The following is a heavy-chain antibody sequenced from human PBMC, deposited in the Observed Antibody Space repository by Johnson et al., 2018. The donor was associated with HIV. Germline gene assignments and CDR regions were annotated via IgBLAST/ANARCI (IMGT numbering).Heavy chain of an antibody. CDR2: IKSKTDGGTT. CDR1: GFTFSNAW. D-gene: IGHD3-22*01. V-gene: IGHV3-15*01. J-gene: IGHJ3*02. Sequence: VQLVESGGGLVKPGVSLRLSCAASGFTFSNAWMSWFRQAPGKGLEWVGRIKSKTDGGTTDYAAPVKGIFSISRDDSKNPLYLQMNSLKTEDTALYYCTTAIYYYDTRDTRACDSWGQGTMVTGSS. CDR3: TTAIYYYDTRDTRACDS.